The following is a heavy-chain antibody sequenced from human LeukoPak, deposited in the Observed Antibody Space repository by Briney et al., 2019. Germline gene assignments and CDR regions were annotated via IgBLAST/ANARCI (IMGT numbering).Heavy chain of an antibody. D-gene: IGHD5-12*01. CDR1: GGSINSGSYD. V-gene: IGHV4-39*07. Sequence: SETLSLTFAVSGGSINSGSYDWGWIRQPPGKGLEWIGSISYSGSTYCNPSLKSRVTISIDTSRIRFSLRLSSVTAADTARYYCASERGYSGYTFWGQGNMVTVSS. CDR3: ASERGYSGYTF. J-gene: IGHJ4*02. CDR2: ISYSGST.